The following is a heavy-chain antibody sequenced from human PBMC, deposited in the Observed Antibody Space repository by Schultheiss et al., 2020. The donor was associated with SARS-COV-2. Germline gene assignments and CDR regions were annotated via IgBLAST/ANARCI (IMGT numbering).Heavy chain of an antibody. CDR2: IYYSGST. Sequence: SETLSLTCTVSGGSISSGGYYWSWIRQPPGKGLEWIGYIYYSGSTNYNPSLKSRVTISLDKSKNQFSLKLSSVTAADTAVYYCAREKDYDSSGYYRAFDIWGQGTMVTVSS. V-gene: IGHV4-61*08. CDR3: AREKDYDSSGYYRAFDI. D-gene: IGHD3-22*01. J-gene: IGHJ3*02. CDR1: GGSISSGGYY.